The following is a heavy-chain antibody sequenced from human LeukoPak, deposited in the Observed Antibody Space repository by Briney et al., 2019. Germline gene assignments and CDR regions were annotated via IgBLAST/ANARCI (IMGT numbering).Heavy chain of an antibody. CDR1: GYSISSGYH. CDR2: IYTSGST. J-gene: IGHJ4*02. V-gene: IGHV4-38-2*02. Sequence: SETLSLTCTISGYSISSGYHWGWIRQPPGKGLEWIGRIYTSGSTNYNPSLKSRVTISVDTSKNQFSLKLSSVTAADTAVYYCARGVYQDYWGQGTLVTVSS. CDR3: ARGVYQDY. D-gene: IGHD6-6*01.